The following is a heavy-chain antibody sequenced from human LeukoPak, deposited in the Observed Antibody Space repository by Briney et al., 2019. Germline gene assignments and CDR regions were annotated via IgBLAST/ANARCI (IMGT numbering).Heavy chain of an antibody. CDR3: ARRRKDLNWFDP. J-gene: IGHJ5*02. CDR1: GGSFSDYY. Sequence: SETLSLTCAVYGGSFSDYYWNWIRQPPGKGLEWIGEINHSGSTNYNPSLKSRVTISVDTSKNQFSLKLSSVTAADTAVYYCARRRKDLNWFDPWGQGTLVTVSS. CDR2: INHSGST. V-gene: IGHV4-34*01.